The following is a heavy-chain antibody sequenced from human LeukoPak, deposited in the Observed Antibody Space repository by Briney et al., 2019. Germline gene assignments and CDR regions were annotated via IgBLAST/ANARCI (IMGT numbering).Heavy chain of an antibody. D-gene: IGHD6-19*01. CDR3: ARGSSSGWSSLGYYYYYGMDV. V-gene: IGHV4-59*01. CDR2: TYYSGST. Sequence: SETLSLTCTVSGGSISSYYWSWIRQPPGKGLEWIGYTYYSGSTNYNPSLKSRVTISVDTSKNQFSLKLSSVTAADTAVYYCARGSSSGWSSLGYYYYYGMDVWGQGTTVTVSS. J-gene: IGHJ6*02. CDR1: GGSISSYY.